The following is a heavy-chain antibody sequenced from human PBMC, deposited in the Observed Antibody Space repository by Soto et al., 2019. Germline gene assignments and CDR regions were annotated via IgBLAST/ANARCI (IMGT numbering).Heavy chain of an antibody. Sequence: QVQLVQSGAEMKKPGSSVKVSCQSSGGTFNTYAMNWVRQAPGQGPEWMGDISPMLGAANYAPKLQGRVTITAGESTGTSYMQLSSLTSEATPLYFCSREVQVHTPAFVDLCQGTLVTVPS. CDR3: SREVQVHTPAFVD. V-gene: IGHV1-69*19. CDR2: ISPMLGAA. D-gene: IGHD1-1*01. J-gene: IGHJ4*02. CDR1: GGTFNTYA.